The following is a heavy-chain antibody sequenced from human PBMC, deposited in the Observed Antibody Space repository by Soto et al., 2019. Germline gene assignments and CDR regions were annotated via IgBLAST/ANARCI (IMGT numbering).Heavy chain of an antibody. CDR1: GFTFYNYA. Sequence: EVQLLESGGGFVRPGGSLRLSCAASGFTFYNYAMNWVRQAPGTGLEWVSTISGGGDGTYYADSVKGRFTSSRDNSRNTVYLQMNSLRAEDTAVYYCAKKGLGSLATYCTTGDCHYAFDVWGQGTLVTVSS. CDR3: AKKGLGSLATYCTTGDCHYAFDV. D-gene: IGHD2-8*01. CDR2: ISGGGDGT. J-gene: IGHJ3*01. V-gene: IGHV3-23*01.